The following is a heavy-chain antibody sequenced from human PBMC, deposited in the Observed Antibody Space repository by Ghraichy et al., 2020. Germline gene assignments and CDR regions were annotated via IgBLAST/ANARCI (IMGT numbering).Heavy chain of an antibody. J-gene: IGHJ5*02. CDR2: IKQDGSEK. CDR1: GFTFSNYW. V-gene: IGHV3-7*01. CDR3: TRGYNWFDP. Sequence: GGSLRLSCAASGFTFSNYWMSWVRQAPGKGLEWVANIKQDGSEKYYVDSVKGRFTISRDNAKNSLYLQMNSLRAEDTAVFYCTRGYNWFDPWGQGTLVTVSS.